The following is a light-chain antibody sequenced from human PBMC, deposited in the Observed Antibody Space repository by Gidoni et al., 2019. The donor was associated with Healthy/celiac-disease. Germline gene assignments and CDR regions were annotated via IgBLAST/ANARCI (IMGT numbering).Light chain of an antibody. Sequence: DIQVTQSPYTLSASVGDRVTITCRASQSISSWLAWYQQKPGKAPKRLIYKASSLESGVPSRFSGSGSGTEFTLTISSLQPDDFATYYCQQYNTYPHIFGQGTKLEIK. CDR3: QQYNTYPHI. CDR1: QSISSW. CDR2: KAS. V-gene: IGKV1-5*03. J-gene: IGKJ2*01.